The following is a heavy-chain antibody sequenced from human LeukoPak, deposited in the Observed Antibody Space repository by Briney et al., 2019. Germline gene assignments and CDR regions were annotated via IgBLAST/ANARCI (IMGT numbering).Heavy chain of an antibody. V-gene: IGHV4-61*02. D-gene: IGHD2-15*01. CDR1: GGSISSGSFY. CDR3: AREHYSDWFDS. Sequence: PSQTLSLTCTVSGGSISSGSFYWSWIRQPAGKGLEWIGRIYTSGSTNYNPSLKSRVTISVDTSENHVSLKLSSVTAADTAVYYCAREHYSDWFDSWGQGTLVTVSS. J-gene: IGHJ5*01. CDR2: IYTSGST.